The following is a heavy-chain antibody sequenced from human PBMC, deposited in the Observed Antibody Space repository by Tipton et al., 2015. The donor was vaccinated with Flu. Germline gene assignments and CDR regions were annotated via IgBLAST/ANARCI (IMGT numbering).Heavy chain of an antibody. J-gene: IGHJ3*02. CDR1: GGSISSSSYY. V-gene: IGHV4-39*01. D-gene: IGHD3-16*01. Sequence: TLSLTCTVSGGSISSSSYYWGWIRQPPGKGLEWIGSIYHSGTTYDNPSLRSRVTISVDRSKNQFSLKLSSVTAADTAVYYCARDNGGVHAFDTWGQGTMVTVSS. CDR3: ARDNGGVHAFDT. CDR2: IYHSGTT.